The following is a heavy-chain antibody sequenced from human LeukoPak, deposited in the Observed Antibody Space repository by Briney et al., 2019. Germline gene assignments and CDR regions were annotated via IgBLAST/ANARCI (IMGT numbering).Heavy chain of an antibody. Sequence: KTSETLSLTCTVSGGSISSGGYYWSWIRQHPGKGLEWIGYIYYSGSTYYNPSLKSRVTISVDTSKNRFSLKLSSVTAADTAVYYCARDIMVHYTPGDYYYYYGMDVWGQGTTVTVSS. CDR3: ARDIMVHYTPGDYYYYYGMDV. D-gene: IGHD2-8*01. CDR2: IYYSGST. V-gene: IGHV4-31*03. J-gene: IGHJ6*02. CDR1: GGSISSGGYY.